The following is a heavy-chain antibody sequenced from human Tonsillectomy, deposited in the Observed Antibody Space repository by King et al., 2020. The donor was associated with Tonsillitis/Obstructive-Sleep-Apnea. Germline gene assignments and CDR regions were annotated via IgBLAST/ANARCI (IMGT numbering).Heavy chain of an antibody. Sequence: VQLVESGGGVVQPGRSLRLSCAASGFTFSSYAMHWVRQAPGKGLEWVAVIPYDGSNKDYADSVKGRFTISRDNSKNTLYLQMNSLRAEDTAVYYCARDLGHLAYSGRDFWGQGTTVPVP. CDR1: GFTFSSYA. D-gene: IGHD3-10*01. V-gene: IGHV3-30*04. J-gene: IGHJ6*02. CDR2: IPYDGSNK. CDR3: ARDLGHLAYSGRDF.